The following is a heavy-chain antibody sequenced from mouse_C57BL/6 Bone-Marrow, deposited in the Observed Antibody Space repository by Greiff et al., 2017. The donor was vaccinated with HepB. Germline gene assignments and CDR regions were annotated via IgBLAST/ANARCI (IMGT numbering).Heavy chain of an antibody. J-gene: IGHJ2*01. D-gene: IGHD1-1*02. CDR3: ASHYGGPYYFDY. Sequence: VMLVESGPGLVAPSQSLSITCTVSGFSLTSYGVDWVRQSPGKGLEWLGVIWGVGSTNYNSALKSRLSISKDNSKSQVFLKMNRLQTDDTAMYYCASHYGGPYYFDYWGQGTTLTVSS. CDR2: IWGVGST. V-gene: IGHV2-6*01. CDR1: GFSLTSYG.